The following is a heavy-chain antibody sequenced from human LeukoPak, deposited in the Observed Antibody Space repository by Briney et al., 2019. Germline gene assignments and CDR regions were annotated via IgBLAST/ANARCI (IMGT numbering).Heavy chain of an antibody. CDR2: IYYSGST. CDR1: GGSISSSSYY. CDR3: ARDRGGTDYFDY. J-gene: IGHJ4*02. Sequence: PSETLSLTCTVSGGSISSSSYYWGWIRQPPGKGLEWIGSIYYSGSTYYNPSLKSRVTISVDTSKNQFSLKLSSVTAADTAVYYCARDRGGTDYFDYWGQGTLVTVSS. D-gene: IGHD1-26*01. V-gene: IGHV4-39*07.